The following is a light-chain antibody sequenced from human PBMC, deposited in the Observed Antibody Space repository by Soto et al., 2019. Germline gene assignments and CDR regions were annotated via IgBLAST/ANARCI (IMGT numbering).Light chain of an antibody. CDR3: QQSYSTPFT. Sequence: DIQITQSPSSLSAFVGQRVTITFRTSQSIRSSLNWYQQKPGKAPNLLIYAASRLQSGVPSRFSGSGSGTDFTLTIGSLQTADFATYSCQQSYSTPFTFGTGTKVDIK. CDR1: QSIRSS. J-gene: IGKJ3*01. V-gene: IGKV1-39*01. CDR2: AAS.